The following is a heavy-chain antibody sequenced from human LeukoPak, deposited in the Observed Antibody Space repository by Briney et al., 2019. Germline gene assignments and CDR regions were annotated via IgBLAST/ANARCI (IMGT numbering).Heavy chain of an antibody. V-gene: IGHV3-53*01. J-gene: IGHJ4*02. Sequence: GGSLRLSCAASGFTVSSNYMSWVRQAPGKGLEWVSVIYSGGSTYYADSVKGRFTISGDNSKNTLYLQMNSLRAEDTAVYYCARDIAVAGAIDYWGQGTLVTVSS. CDR2: IYSGGST. CDR3: ARDIAVAGAIDY. CDR1: GFTVSSNY. D-gene: IGHD6-19*01.